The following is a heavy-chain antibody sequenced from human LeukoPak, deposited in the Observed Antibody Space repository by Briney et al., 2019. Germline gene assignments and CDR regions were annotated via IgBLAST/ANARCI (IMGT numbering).Heavy chain of an antibody. Sequence: SETLSLTCTVSGGSISSSSYYWSWIRQPPGKGLEWIGEINHSGSTNYNPSLKSRVTISVDTSKNQFSLKLSSVTAADTAVYYCARGRYCSGGSCYPIDYWGQGTLVTVSS. V-gene: IGHV4-39*07. J-gene: IGHJ4*02. D-gene: IGHD2-15*01. CDR1: GGSISSSSYY. CDR3: ARGRYCSGGSCYPIDY. CDR2: INHSGST.